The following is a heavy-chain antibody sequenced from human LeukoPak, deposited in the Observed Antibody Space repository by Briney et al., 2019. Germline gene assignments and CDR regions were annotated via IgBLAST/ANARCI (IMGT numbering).Heavy chain of an antibody. J-gene: IGHJ6*03. Sequence: SETLSLTCTVSGGSISSSSFYWGWIRQPPGKGLECIGSIYYSGRTYYNPSLKSRVTISVDTSKNQFSLKLSSVTAADTAVYYCARRISRGSGSYYKSGYYYYMDVWGKGTTVTISS. CDR3: ARRISRGSGSYYKSGYYYYMDV. D-gene: IGHD3-10*01. CDR1: GGSISSSSFY. CDR2: IYYSGRT. V-gene: IGHV4-39*07.